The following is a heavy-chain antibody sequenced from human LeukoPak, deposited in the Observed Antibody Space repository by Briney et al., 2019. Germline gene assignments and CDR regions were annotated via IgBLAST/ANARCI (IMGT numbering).Heavy chain of an antibody. Sequence: GGSLRLSCAASGFTFDDYGMHWVRHPPGKGLEWVCLISGEGYSADYGDSVKGGFTISRDNSKNSLYLQMNSLRTEDSAFYYCARDIGYCSGGSCYGGAAYYYYGMDVWGQGTTVTVSS. CDR2: ISGEGYSA. D-gene: IGHD2-15*01. V-gene: IGHV3-43*02. CDR3: ARDIGYCSGGSCYGGAAYYYYGMDV. J-gene: IGHJ6*02. CDR1: GFTFDDYG.